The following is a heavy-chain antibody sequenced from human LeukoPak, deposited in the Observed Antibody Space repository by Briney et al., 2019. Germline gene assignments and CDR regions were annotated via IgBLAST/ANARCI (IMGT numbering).Heavy chain of an antibody. CDR1: GFTFSSYA. CDR2: ISYDGGNK. V-gene: IGHV3-30*04. CDR3: ATPAVEMATISFFDY. J-gene: IGHJ4*02. D-gene: IGHD5-24*01. Sequence: GGSLRLSCAASGFTFSSYAMHWVRQAPGKGLEWVAVISYDGGNKYYADSVKGRFTISRDNSKNTLYLQMNSLRAEDTAVYYCATPAVEMATISFFDYWGQGTLVTVSS.